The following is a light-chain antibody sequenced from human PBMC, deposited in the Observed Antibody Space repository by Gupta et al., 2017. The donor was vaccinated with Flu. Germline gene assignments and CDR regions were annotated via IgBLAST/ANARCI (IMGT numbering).Light chain of an antibody. CDR3: QHHGSSIT. V-gene: IGKV3-20*01. Sequence: EIVLPQPPGTLSLSPGARATLSCRASPSVTNSYVAWYQQRAGQPPRLLNYGAPCRTTGIPGKFSGRGSVTDFTHTSSRLEPEDFTVYYCQHHGSSITFGQETRLEIK. CDR2: GAP. J-gene: IGKJ5*01. CDR1: PSVTNSY.